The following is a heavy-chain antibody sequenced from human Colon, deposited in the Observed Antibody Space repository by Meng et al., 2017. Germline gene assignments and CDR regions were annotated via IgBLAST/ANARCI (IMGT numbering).Heavy chain of an antibody. CDR2: IYHSGST. Sequence: QVHVQESGPGLVKPSGTLSLTCAVSGGSISSSNWWSWVRQPPGKGLEWIGEIYHSGSTNYNPSLKSRVTMSLDKSRNQFSLRLTSVTAADTAVYYCARHGGYYQDFWGQGTLVTVSS. CDR1: GGSISSSNW. D-gene: IGHD4-23*01. V-gene: IGHV4-4*02. J-gene: IGHJ4*02. CDR3: ARHGGYYQDF.